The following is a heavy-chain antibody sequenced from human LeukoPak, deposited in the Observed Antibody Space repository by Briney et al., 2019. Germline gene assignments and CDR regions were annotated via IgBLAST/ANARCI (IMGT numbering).Heavy chain of an antibody. CDR2: IYYSGST. V-gene: IGHV4-59*01. J-gene: IGHJ3*02. CDR1: GGSISSYY. CDR3: ARSQRADAFDI. Sequence: SETLSPTCTVSGGSISSYYWSWIRQPPGKGLEWIGYIYYSGSTNYNPSLKSRVTISVDTSKNQFSPKLSSVTAADTAVYYCARSQRADAFDIWGQGTMVTVSS.